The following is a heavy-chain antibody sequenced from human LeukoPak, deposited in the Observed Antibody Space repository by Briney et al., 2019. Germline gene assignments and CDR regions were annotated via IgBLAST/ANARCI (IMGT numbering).Heavy chain of an antibody. J-gene: IGHJ4*02. CDR3: ARDVFSGAAFDY. Sequence: SVTVSFTASGFSFTVCFIHWERHAPGQGLELMGWSHPNNGGTKYAQKFQGRVTMTRDTSINTDYMELSRLRSEDTALCYCARDVFSGAAFDYWGQGTLVTVSS. V-gene: IGHV1-2*02. D-gene: IGHD7-27*01. CDR2: SHPNNGGT. CDR1: GFSFTVCF.